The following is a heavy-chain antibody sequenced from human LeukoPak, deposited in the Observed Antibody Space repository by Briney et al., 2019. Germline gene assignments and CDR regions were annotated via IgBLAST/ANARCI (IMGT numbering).Heavy chain of an antibody. D-gene: IGHD2-2*01. V-gene: IGHV3-30*02. CDR2: IRYDGSNK. Sequence: GGSLRLPCAASGFTFSSYGMHWVRQAPGKGLEWAAFIRYDGSNKYYADSVKGRFTISRDNSKNTLYLQMNSLRAEDTAVYYCAKDLPPASCCPIDYWGQGTLVTVSS. J-gene: IGHJ4*02. CDR1: GFTFSSYG. CDR3: AKDLPPASCCPIDY.